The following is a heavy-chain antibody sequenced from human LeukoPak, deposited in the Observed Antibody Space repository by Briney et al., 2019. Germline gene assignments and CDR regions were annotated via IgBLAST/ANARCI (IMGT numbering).Heavy chain of an antibody. D-gene: IGHD6-6*01. Sequence: SVKVSCKASGGTFSSYAISWVRQAPGQGLEWMGGIIPIFGTANYAQKFQGRVTITTDESTSTAYMELSSLRSEDTAVYYCVRGYSEYWYWFGPWGQGTLVTVSS. CDR1: GGTFSSYA. CDR3: VRGYSEYWYWFGP. CDR2: IIPIFGTA. V-gene: IGHV1-69*05. J-gene: IGHJ5*02.